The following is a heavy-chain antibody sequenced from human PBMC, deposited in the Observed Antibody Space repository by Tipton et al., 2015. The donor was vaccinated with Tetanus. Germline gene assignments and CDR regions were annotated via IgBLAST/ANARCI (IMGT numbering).Heavy chain of an antibody. CDR3: GRDKSVVTDTERVGH. V-gene: IGHV4-59*01. CDR2: IDDSGNT. CDR1: GGAISTSY. Sequence: TLSLTCTVSGGAISTSYWSWIRPPPGKGLEWIGHIDDSGNTEYNPYLKSRVIISRDTAKNQLSLRLNSVTAGETAVYYRGRDKSVVTDTERVGHWGQGTPVTVSS. D-gene: IGHD2-21*02. J-gene: IGHJ4*02.